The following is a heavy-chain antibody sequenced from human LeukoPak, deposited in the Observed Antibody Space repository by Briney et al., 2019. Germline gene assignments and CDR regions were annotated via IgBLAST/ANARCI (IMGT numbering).Heavy chain of an antibody. D-gene: IGHD6-6*01. CDR1: GFTFSGYG. CDR2: IYSGGSN. Sequence: GRSLRLSCAASGFTFSGYGMHWVRQAPGKGLEWISVIYSGGSNHYADSVKGRFTISRDNSKDTLFLQMNSLRAEDTAVYYCAKEEQQFDYFDYWGQGTLVTVSS. J-gene: IGHJ4*02. V-gene: IGHV3-NL1*01. CDR3: AKEEQQFDYFDY.